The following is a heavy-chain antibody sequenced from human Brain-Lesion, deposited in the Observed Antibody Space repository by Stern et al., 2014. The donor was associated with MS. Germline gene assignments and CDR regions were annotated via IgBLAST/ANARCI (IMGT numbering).Heavy chain of an antibody. V-gene: IGHV4-39*01. CDR3: AGEEDIRYCSGGSCTGNWFDP. D-gene: IGHD2-15*01. J-gene: IGHJ5*02. Sequence: QVQLQQSGPGLVKPSETLSLTCTVAGGSVSSTSYAWAWIRQPPGKGLEWIGTIYYSGHTYYSPSLTSRLTISLDTSTNTFSLQLRSVTAADTAVYYCAGEEDIRYCSGGSCTGNWFDPWGQGTLVTVSS. CDR2: IYYSGHT. CDR1: GGSVSSTSYA.